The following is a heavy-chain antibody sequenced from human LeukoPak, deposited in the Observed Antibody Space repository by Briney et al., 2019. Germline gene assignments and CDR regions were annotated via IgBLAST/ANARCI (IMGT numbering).Heavy chain of an antibody. Sequence: PGGSLRLSCAASGFTFRSYGMHWVRQAPGKGLEWVAFIRYDGNNKYYADSVKGRFTISRDNSKNTVYLQMNSLRTEDTAVYYCARVRKDIVVVPGAMRDTYYFDYWGQGTLVTVSS. J-gene: IGHJ4*02. D-gene: IGHD2-2*01. CDR3: ARVRKDIVVVPGAMRDTYYFDY. V-gene: IGHV3-30*02. CDR1: GFTFRSYG. CDR2: IRYDGNNK.